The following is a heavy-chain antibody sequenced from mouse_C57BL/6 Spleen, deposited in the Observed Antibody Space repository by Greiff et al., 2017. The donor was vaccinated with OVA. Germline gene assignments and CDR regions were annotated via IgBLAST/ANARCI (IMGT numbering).Heavy chain of an antibody. V-gene: IGHV1-82*01. CDR1: GYAFSSSW. D-gene: IGHD2-5*01. CDR3: ARSGYYSNYEGDY. Sequence: QVQLQQSGPELVKPGASVKISCKASGYAFSSSWMNWVKQRPGKGLEWIGRIYPGDGDTNYNGKFKGKATLTADKSSSTAYMQLSSLTSEDSAVYFCARSGYYSNYEGDYWGQGTTLAVSS. J-gene: IGHJ2*01. CDR2: IYPGDGDT.